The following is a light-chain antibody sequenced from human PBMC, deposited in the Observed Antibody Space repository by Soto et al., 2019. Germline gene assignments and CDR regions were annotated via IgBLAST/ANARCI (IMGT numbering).Light chain of an antibody. J-gene: IGKJ1*01. CDR1: QSISSW. V-gene: IGKV1-5*03. CDR3: QQYNSYLGT. CDR2: KAS. Sequence: DLQMTQSPSTLSASVGDRVTITCRASQSISSWLAWYQQKPGKAPKLLIYKASSLESGVPSRFSGSGSGTEFTLTISSLQPDDFATYYCQQYNSYLGTFGQGTKVDIK.